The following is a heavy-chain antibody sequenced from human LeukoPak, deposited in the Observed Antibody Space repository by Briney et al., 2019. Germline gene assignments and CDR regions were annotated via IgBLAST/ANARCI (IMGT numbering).Heavy chain of an antibody. Sequence: GGSLRLSCVASGFTLSSYAMSWVRQAPGKGLQWVSSLGISGDYTWYAGSVKGRFTISRDNAKNSLYLQMNSLRAEDTAVYYCAREAGRVGSYFPYYFDYWGQGTLVTVSS. V-gene: IGHV3-21*01. CDR1: GFTLSSYA. D-gene: IGHD3-10*01. CDR3: AREAGRVGSYFPYYFDY. CDR2: LGISGDYT. J-gene: IGHJ4*02.